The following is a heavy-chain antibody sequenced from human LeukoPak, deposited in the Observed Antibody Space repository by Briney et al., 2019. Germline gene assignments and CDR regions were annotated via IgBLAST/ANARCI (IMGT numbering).Heavy chain of an antibody. Sequence: PSETLSLTCTVSNGSIISYYWSWIRQPPGKGLEWIGYIYYSGNTNYNPSLKSRVTISVDTSKNQFSLKLSSVTAADTAVYYCARDFGDYIRDDAFDIWGQGTMVTVSS. D-gene: IGHD4-17*01. V-gene: IGHV4-59*01. CDR2: IYYSGNT. CDR1: NGSIISYY. J-gene: IGHJ3*02. CDR3: ARDFGDYIRDDAFDI.